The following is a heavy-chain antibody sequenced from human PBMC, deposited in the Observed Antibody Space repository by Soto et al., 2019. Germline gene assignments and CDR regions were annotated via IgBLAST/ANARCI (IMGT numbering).Heavy chain of an antibody. CDR2: ISSSSSYI. CDR3: ARKYSGYDLAYFDY. D-gene: IGHD5-12*01. V-gene: IGHV3-21*01. Sequence: EVQLVESGGGLVKPGGSLRLSCAASGFTFSSYSMNWVRQAPGKGLGWVSSISSSSSYIYYADSVKGRFTISRDNATNSPYLQMNSLRAEDTAVYYCARKYSGYDLAYFDYWGQGALVTVSS. CDR1: GFTFSSYS. J-gene: IGHJ4*02.